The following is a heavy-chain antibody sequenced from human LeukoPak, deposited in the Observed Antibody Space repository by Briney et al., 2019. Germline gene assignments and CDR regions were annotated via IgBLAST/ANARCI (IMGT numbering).Heavy chain of an antibody. Sequence: SETLSLTCTVSGGSISSSSYYWGWIRQPPGKGLEWIRSIYYSGSTYYNPSLKSRVTISVDTSKNQFSLKLSSVTAADTAVYYCASHRYYDFWSGYYQDYNWFDPWGQGTLVTVSS. CDR1: GGSISSSSYY. CDR2: IYYSGST. D-gene: IGHD3-3*01. V-gene: IGHV4-39*07. J-gene: IGHJ5*02. CDR3: ASHRYYDFWSGYYQDYNWFDP.